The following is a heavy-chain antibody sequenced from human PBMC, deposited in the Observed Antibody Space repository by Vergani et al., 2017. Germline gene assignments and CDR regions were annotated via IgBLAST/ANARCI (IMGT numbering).Heavy chain of an antibody. J-gene: IGHJ4*02. Sequence: QVQLVESGGGVVQPGGSLRLSCAASGFTFSSYGMHWVRQAPGKGLEWVAFIRDDGSNKYYADSVKGRFTISRDNSKNTLYLQMISLRAEDTAVYYCAKDITPAAAGTDYWGQGTLVTVSS. D-gene: IGHD6-13*01. V-gene: IGHV3-30*02. CDR1: GFTFSSYG. CDR3: AKDITPAAAGTDY. CDR2: IRDDGSNK.